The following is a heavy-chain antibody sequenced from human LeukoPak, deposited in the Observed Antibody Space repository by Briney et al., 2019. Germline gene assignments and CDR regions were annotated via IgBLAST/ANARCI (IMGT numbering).Heavy chain of an antibody. J-gene: IGHJ4*02. CDR3: ARTLLNWGLNY. V-gene: IGHV3-11*03. CDR1: GFTFSDYY. CDR2: ISSSSDYT. D-gene: IGHD7-27*01. Sequence: GGSLRLSSAASGFTFSDYYMSWIRQAPGKGLEWVSYISSSSDYTKYADSVRGRFTISRDNAKNALYLQTNSLRVEDTAVYYCARTLLNWGLNYWGQGTLVTVSS.